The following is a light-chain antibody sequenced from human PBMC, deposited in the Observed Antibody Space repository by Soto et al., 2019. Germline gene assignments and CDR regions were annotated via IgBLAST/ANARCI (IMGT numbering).Light chain of an antibody. CDR3: QQYGTSRA. Sequence: EIVLTQSPGTLSLSPGERATLSCRASQSVSSSYLAWYQQKPSQAPRLLIYGASSRATGIPDRFSGSGSGTDFTLTISRLEPEDFAVYYCQQYGTSRAFGQGTKVEIQ. CDR2: GAS. J-gene: IGKJ1*01. CDR1: QSVSSSY. V-gene: IGKV3-20*01.